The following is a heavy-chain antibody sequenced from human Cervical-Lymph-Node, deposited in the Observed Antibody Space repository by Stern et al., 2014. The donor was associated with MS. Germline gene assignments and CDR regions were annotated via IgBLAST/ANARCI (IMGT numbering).Heavy chain of an antibody. CDR2: IWHDGSNK. J-gene: IGHJ6*02. V-gene: IGHV3-33*01. Sequence: VQLVESGGGVVQPGRSLRLSCAASGFTFSSYGMHWVRQAPGTGLEWLAVIWHDGSNKYYAESVQRRFTISRDNSKNTLYLQMNSLRAEDTAVYYCARSSSPSPYYYYGMDVWGQGTTVTVSS. CDR3: ARSSSPSPYYYYGMDV. D-gene: IGHD6-13*01. CDR1: GFTFSSYG.